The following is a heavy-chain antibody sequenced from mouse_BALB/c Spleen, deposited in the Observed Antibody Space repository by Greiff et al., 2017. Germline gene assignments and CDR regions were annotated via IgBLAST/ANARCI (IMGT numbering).Heavy chain of an antibody. J-gene: IGHJ1*01. D-gene: IGHD1-2*01. CDR3: TRTSITTGWYFDV. CDR2: IYPGSGST. Sequence: LQQPGSELVRPGASVKLSCKASGYTFTSYWMHWVKQRPGQGLEWIGNIYPGSGSTNYDEKFKSKATLTVDTSSSTAYMQLSSLTSEDSAVYYCTRTSITTGWYFDVWGEGTTVTVSS. V-gene: IGHV1S22*01. CDR1: GYTFTSYW.